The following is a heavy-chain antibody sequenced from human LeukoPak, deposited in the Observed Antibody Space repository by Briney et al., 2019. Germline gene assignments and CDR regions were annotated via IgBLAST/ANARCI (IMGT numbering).Heavy chain of an antibody. CDR1: GYTFTSYY. D-gene: IGHD3-16*02. Sequence: GASVKVSCKASGYTFTSYYMHWVRQAPGQGLEWMGIINPSGGSTSYAQKFQGRVTMTRDTSTSTVYMELSSLRSEDTAVYYCARWVATEEYDYVWGSYLKDGAFDIWGQGTMVTVSS. J-gene: IGHJ3*02. CDR3: ARWVATEEYDYVWGSYLKDGAFDI. CDR2: INPSGGST. V-gene: IGHV1-46*01.